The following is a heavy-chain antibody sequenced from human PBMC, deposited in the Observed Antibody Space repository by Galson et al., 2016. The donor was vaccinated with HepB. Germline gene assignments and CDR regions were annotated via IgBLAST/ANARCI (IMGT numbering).Heavy chain of an antibody. J-gene: IGHJ3*01. CDR2: VYQTGTA. V-gene: IGHV4-4*02. D-gene: IGHD6-6*01. CDR3: TRGTLGNTASMAFDY. CDR1: GVSISTDYW. Sequence: ETLSLTCSVSGVSISTDYWWSWVRQSPGEGFEWIGEVYQTGTAHYNPSFTRRATISVDTSKNQISLSLASVTAADTAIYYCTRGTLGNTASMAFDYWGQGTMVTVSS.